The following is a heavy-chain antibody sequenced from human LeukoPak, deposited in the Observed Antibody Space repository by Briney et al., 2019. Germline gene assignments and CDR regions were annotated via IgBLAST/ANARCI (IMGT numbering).Heavy chain of an antibody. V-gene: IGHV3-23*01. J-gene: IGHJ4*02. CDR3: AKDPNPFYDFWSGYK. D-gene: IGHD3-3*01. CDR1: GFTFAGHT. Sequence: GGSPRLSCAASGFTFAGHTMTWLRQAPGKGLEWVSIIGGRDDRTYYADSVEGRFTISRDNSKNILYLQMNSLRAEDTAVYYCAKDPNPFYDFWSGYKWGQGTVVTVSS. CDR2: IGGRDDRT.